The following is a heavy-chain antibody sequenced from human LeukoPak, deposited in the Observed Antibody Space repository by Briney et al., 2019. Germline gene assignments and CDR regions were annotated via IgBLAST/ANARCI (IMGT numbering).Heavy chain of an antibody. J-gene: IGHJ4*02. CDR3: ARLGVEASEHYFDY. CDR2: ICHSGTT. CDR1: GYSISSGYF. D-gene: IGHD3-3*01. V-gene: IGHV4-38-2*01. Sequence: SETLSLTCVVSGYSISSGYFWAWIRQPPGKGLEWIGSICHSGTTYYNPSLNSRVTISVDTSKNQFSLKLSSVTAADTAVYYCARLGVEASEHYFDYWGQGTLFTVSS.